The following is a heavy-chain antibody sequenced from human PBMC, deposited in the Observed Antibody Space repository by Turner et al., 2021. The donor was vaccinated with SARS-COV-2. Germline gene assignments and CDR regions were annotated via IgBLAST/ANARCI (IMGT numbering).Heavy chain of an antibody. CDR2: IYPGDSYT. CDR3: ARGGDGYNPTTDLGRY. Sequence: EVQLVQSGAEVKKPGESLKISCKGSGYSFTTYWIGWVRQMPGKGLECTGIIYPGDSYTRYSPSFQGQVTISADKSISTAYLQWSSLKAPDTAMYYCARGGDGYNPTTDLGRYWGQGTLVTVSS. CDR1: GYSFTTYW. D-gene: IGHD5-18*01. J-gene: IGHJ4*02. V-gene: IGHV5-51*01.